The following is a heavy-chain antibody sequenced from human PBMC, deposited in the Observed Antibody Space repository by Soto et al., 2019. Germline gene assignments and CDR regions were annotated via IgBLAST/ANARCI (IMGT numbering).Heavy chain of an antibody. CDR2: IKVSATDT. CDR1: GFTLSRYP. V-gene: IGHV3-23*01. D-gene: IGHD3-22*01. Sequence: EVQLLESGGGLVQPGGSLRLSCAASGFTLSRYPMSWVRQAPGKGLEWVSGIKVSATDTKYIDSVEGRFTISRDTSKNTLYLQMNNLRAEDTAVYYCAKVTWVITPDSPDFWGQGTLVTVSS. J-gene: IGHJ4*02. CDR3: AKVTWVITPDSPDF.